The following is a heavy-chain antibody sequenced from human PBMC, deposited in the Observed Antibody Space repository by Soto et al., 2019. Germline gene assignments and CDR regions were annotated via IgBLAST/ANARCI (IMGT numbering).Heavy chain of an antibody. CDR1: GYTFTSYG. CDR3: GVYAYYDSSGYPRMENY. D-gene: IGHD3-22*01. J-gene: IGHJ4*02. V-gene: IGHV1-18*01. CDR2: ISAYNGNT. Sequence: ASVKVSCKASGYTFTSYGISWVRQAPGQGLEWMGWISAYNGNTNYAQKLQGRVTMTTDTSTSTAYMELRSLRSDDTAVYYCGVYAYYDSSGYPRMENYWGRGTVVTVSA.